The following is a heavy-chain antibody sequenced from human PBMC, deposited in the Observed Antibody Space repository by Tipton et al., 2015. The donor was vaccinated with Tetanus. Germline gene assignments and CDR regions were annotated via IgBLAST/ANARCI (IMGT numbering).Heavy chain of an antibody. CDR2: THHSGLA. CDR3: ARNVYTVTNDAFDI. V-gene: IGHV4-30-4*01. CDR1: GDSVSTGNFY. J-gene: IGHJ3*02. D-gene: IGHD4-11*01. Sequence: TLSLSCTVSGDSVSTGNFYWSWIRQPPGKGLEWIAFTHHSGLAFSKPSLKSRVSISIDTSQNQFSLRLTSVTAADTAVYFRARNVYTVTNDAFDIWGHGTLVNVSS.